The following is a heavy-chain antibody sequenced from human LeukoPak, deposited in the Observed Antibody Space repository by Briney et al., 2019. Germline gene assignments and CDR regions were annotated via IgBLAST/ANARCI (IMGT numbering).Heavy chain of an antibody. CDR3: ARRGGGAEWFDP. V-gene: IGHV5-51*01. CDR1: GYSFSTYW. J-gene: IGHJ5*02. Sequence: GESLKISCKGSGYSFSTYWIDWVRQMPGKGLEWMGIIYPGDSDTRYSPSFQGQVTISADKSINTAYLQWSSLEASDTAIYYCARRGGGAEWFDPWGQGTLVTVSS. CDR2: IYPGDSDT. D-gene: IGHD3-16*01.